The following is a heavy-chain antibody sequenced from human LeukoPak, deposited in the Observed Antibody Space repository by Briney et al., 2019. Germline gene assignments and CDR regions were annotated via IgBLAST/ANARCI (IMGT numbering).Heavy chain of an antibody. CDR1: GFTFNKYG. CDR2: IWNDGSNE. V-gene: IGHV3-33*01. CDR3: ARDGSGLAVRGWFDF. J-gene: IGHJ5*01. Sequence: GGSLRLSCVASGFTFNKYGIHWVRQAPGKGLEWVAVIWNDGSNEYYADSVKGRLAISRDNDKNTVNLQMNSPRAEDTAVYYCARDGSGLAVRGWFDFWGQGTLVTVSS. D-gene: IGHD3-10*01.